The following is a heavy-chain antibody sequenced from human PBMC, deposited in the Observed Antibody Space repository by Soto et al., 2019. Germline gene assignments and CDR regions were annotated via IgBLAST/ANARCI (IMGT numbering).Heavy chain of an antibody. CDR3: ARDLGWEIYGPIGFAP. J-gene: IGHJ5*02. CDR2: INPRGGST. CDR1: GYTFTSYN. D-gene: IGHD1-26*01. V-gene: IGHV1-46*01. Sequence: QVQLVQSGAEVKKPGASVKVSCKASGYTFTSYNMHWVRQAPGQGLDWMGIINPRGGSTSYAQKFQCRLTMTRDTSRSTVYMELSSLRSEDTAVYYCARDLGWEIYGPIGFAPWGQGTLVTVSS.